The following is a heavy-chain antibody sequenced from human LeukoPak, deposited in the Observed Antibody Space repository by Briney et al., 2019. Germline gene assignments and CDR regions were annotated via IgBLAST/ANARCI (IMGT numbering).Heavy chain of an antibody. D-gene: IGHD3-22*01. CDR1: GFTFSSYW. J-gene: IGHJ4*02. V-gene: IGHV3-30*02. CDR2: IRYDGSNK. CDR3: AKLGADSSGPTTHNDY. Sequence: GGSLRLSCAASGFTFSSYWIHSVRQAPVKGLEWVAVIRYDGSNKYYADSVKGRFTISRDNSKNTLYLQMNSLRAEDTAVYYCAKLGADSSGPTTHNDYWGQGTLVTVSS.